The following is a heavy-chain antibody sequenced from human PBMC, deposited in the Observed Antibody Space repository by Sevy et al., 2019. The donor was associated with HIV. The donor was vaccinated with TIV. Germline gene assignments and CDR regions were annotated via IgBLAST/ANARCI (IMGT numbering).Heavy chain of an antibody. J-gene: IGHJ4*02. V-gene: IGHV6-1*01. Sequence: SQTLSLTCAISGDSVSSNSAVWTWIRQSPSRGLEWLGRTYYRSGWYYDYSLSLKSRITINPDTSKNQFSLHLKSVTPEDTAVYYCARAEGISGTAFDYSGQGTLVTVSS. CDR3: ARAEGISGTAFDY. CDR1: GDSVSSNSAV. CDR2: TYYRSGWYY. D-gene: IGHD1-20*01.